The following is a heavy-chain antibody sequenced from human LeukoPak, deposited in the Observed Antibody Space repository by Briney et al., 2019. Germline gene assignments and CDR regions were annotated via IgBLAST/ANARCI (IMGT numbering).Heavy chain of an antibody. J-gene: IGHJ6*03. Sequence: ASVKVSCKASGYTFTSYGISWVRQAPGQGLEWMGWISAYNGNTNYAQKLQGRVTMTTDTSTSTAYMELRSLRSDDTAVYYCARDYDFWSGSFSMVISAYYYMDVWGKGTTVTVSS. CDR1: GYTFTSYG. V-gene: IGHV1-18*01. CDR2: ISAYNGNT. D-gene: IGHD3-3*01. CDR3: ARDYDFWSGSFSMVISAYYYMDV.